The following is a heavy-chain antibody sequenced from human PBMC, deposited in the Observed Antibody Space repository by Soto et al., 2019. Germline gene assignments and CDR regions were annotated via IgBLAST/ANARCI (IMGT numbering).Heavy chain of an antibody. V-gene: IGHV3-7*05. Sequence: GGSLRLSCAASGLTFGSYWMSWVRQAPGKGLEWVANIKEDGSDKYYGDSVRGRFTISRDNAKNSVYLQMNSLRAEDTAVYYCARENGTAAAGTAYYYGMDVWGQGTTVTVSS. J-gene: IGHJ6*02. D-gene: IGHD6-13*01. CDR2: IKEDGSDK. CDR3: ARENGTAAAGTAYYYGMDV. CDR1: GLTFGSYW.